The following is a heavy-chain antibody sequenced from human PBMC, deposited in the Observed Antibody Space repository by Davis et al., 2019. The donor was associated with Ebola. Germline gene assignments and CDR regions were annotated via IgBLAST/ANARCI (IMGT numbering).Heavy chain of an antibody. CDR3: ATRYYDSSGPFDY. J-gene: IGHJ4*02. D-gene: IGHD3-22*01. V-gene: IGHV1-24*01. CDR1: GYTFTGYY. Sequence: ASVKVSCKASGYTFTGYYMHWVRQAPGKGLEWMGGFDPEDGETIYAQKFQGRVTMTEDTSTDTAYMELSSLRSEDTAVYYCATRYYDSSGPFDYWGQGTLVTVSS. CDR2: FDPEDGET.